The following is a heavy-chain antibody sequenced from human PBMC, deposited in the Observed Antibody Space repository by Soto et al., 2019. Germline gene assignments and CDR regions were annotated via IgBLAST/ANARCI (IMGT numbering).Heavy chain of an antibody. V-gene: IGHV3-48*01. CDR3: ARDSYYYSYVDV. CDR2: ISSSSSTI. J-gene: IGHJ6*03. Sequence: PGWSLRLSCAASGFTFSSYSMNWVRQAPGKGLEWVSYISSSSSTIYYADSVKGRFTISRDNAKNSLFLQMNSLRAEDTAVYYCARDSYYYSYVDVWGKGTTVTVSS. CDR1: GFTFSSYS.